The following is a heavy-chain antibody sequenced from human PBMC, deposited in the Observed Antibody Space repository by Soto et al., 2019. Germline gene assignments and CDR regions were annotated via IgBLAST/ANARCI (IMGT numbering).Heavy chain of an antibody. D-gene: IGHD3-16*01. CDR1: GFTFSGYC. CDR2: INQGGGEK. Sequence: EVQLVESGGGLVQPGGSLRLSCEASGFTFSGYCMAWFRQAPGKGLEWVANINQGGGEKYHVHSVKGRFTIARDKAENSLYLQLNSLRAEDTDVYYCARDDAFCLDCWGQGTLVTVSS. J-gene: IGHJ4*02. CDR3: ARDDAFCLDC. V-gene: IGHV3-7*03.